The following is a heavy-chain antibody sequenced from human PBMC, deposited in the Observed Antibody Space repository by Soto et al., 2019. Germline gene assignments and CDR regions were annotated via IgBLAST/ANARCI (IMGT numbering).Heavy chain of an antibody. Sequence: EVQLVESGGGLVQPGGSLRLSCAASGFTFSSYEMNWVRQAPGKGLEWVLYISSSCSTIYYADSVKGRFTISRDNAKNSLYLQMNSLRAEDTAVYYCASLSYKPFDYWCQGTLVTVSS. V-gene: IGHV3-48*03. CDR3: ASLSYKPFDY. CDR2: ISSSCSTI. D-gene: IGHD1-26*01. CDR1: GFTFSSYE. J-gene: IGHJ4*02.